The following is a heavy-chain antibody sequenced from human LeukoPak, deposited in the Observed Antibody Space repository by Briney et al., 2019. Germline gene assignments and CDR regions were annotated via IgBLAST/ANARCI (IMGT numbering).Heavy chain of an antibody. CDR2: ISGGAGIT. CDR1: GFTFSSYD. J-gene: IGHJ4*02. V-gene: IGHV3-23*01. D-gene: IGHD3-22*01. CDR3: AKDVTHDSSGYY. Sequence: GGSLRRYGAASGFTFSSYDMTWVRQAPGKGLEWVSTISGGAGITHYADSVKGRFTISRDNSKSTLYLQMNSLRAEDTAVYYCAKDVTHDSSGYYWGQGTLVTVSS.